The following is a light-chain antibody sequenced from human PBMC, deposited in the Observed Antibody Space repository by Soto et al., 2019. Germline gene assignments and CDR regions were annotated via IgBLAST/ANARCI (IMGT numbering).Light chain of an antibody. CDR2: DAS. J-gene: IGKJ1*01. Sequence: DIQMTQSPSTLSASVGDRVTITCRSSQSISSWLAWYQQKPGKAPTLLIYDASSLESGVPSRFSGSGSGTEFTLTIRSLQPDDFATYYCQQYNSYSGTFGQGTKVDIK. CDR1: QSISSW. CDR3: QQYNSYSGT. V-gene: IGKV1-5*01.